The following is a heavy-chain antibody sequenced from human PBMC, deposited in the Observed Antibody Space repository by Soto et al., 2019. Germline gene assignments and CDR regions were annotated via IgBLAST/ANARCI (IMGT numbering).Heavy chain of an antibody. V-gene: IGHV1-46*03. CDR2: INPSRGTT. Sequence: QVQLVQSGAEVKKPGASVKVSCKASGYTFITYFMHWVRQAPGQGLEWMGVINPSRGTTTYAQKFQDRVTMTRDTSESTVYMELSSLRSEDTAMYYCARSYISSSYWFDPWGQGTLVTVSS. CDR3: ARSYISSSYWFDP. D-gene: IGHD6-6*01. CDR1: GYTFITYF. J-gene: IGHJ5*02.